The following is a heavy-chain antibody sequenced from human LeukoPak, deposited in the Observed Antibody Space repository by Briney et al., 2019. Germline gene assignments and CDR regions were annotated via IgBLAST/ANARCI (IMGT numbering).Heavy chain of an antibody. D-gene: IGHD3-22*01. J-gene: IGHJ4*02. CDR2: ICQDGSEK. CDR1: GFTFSSYW. V-gene: IGHV3-7*01. CDR3: AREKPMIADY. Sequence: GGSLRLSCAASGFTFSSYWMSWVRQAPGKGLEWVACICQDGSEKRYVASVKGRFTISRDNAKDSLYLQMNSLRDEDTAVYYCAREKPMIADYWGQGALVTVSS.